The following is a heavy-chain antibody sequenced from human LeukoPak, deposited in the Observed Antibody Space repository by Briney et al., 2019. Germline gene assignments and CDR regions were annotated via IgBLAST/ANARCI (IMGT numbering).Heavy chain of an antibody. D-gene: IGHD6-13*01. Sequence: SETLSLTCTVSGGSISSYYWSWIRQPPGKGLEWIGYIYYSGSTNYNPSLKSRVTISVDTPKNQFSLKLSSVTAADTAVYYCATTSAAAGHYYYYGMDVWGQGTTVTVSS. CDR3: ATTSAAAGHYYYYGMDV. CDR1: GGSISSYY. CDR2: IYYSGST. V-gene: IGHV4-59*01. J-gene: IGHJ6*02.